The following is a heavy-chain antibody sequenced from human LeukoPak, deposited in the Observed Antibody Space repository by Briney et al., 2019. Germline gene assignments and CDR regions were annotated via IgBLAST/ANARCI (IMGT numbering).Heavy chain of an antibody. CDR2: IGSSGGTT. Sequence: GSLRLSCAASGFTLSSYAMTWVRQAPGKGLEWVSGIGSSGGTTYHADSVKGRFTISRDNSKNTLYLQMNSLRAEDTAVYYCVRKASYYDSSEDGYFDLWGRGTLVTVSS. V-gene: IGHV3-23*01. D-gene: IGHD3-22*01. J-gene: IGHJ2*01. CDR3: VRKASYYDSSEDGYFDL. CDR1: GFTLSSYA.